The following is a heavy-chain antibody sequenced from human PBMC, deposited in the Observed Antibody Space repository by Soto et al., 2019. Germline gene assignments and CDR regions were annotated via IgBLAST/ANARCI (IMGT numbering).Heavy chain of an antibody. Sequence: GESLKISCAASGFTFSSYAMSWVRQAPGKGLEWVSAISGSGGSTYYADSVKGRFTISRDNSKNTLYLQMNSLRAEDTAVYYCARSSSIYYGMDVWGQGTTVTVSS. D-gene: IGHD6-6*01. CDR1: GFTFSSYA. CDR2: ISGSGGST. CDR3: ARSSSIYYGMDV. V-gene: IGHV3-23*01. J-gene: IGHJ6*02.